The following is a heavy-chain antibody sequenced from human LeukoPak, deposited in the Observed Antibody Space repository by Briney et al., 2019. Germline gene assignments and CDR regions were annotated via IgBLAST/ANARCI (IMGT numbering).Heavy chain of an antibody. CDR1: GFTFSSYA. CDR2: ISGSGGST. V-gene: IGHV3-23*01. D-gene: IGHD1-26*01. CDR3: GSISGASYGDF. Sequence: TGGSLRLSCAASGFTFSSYAMSWVRQAPGKGLEWVSAISGSGGSTYYAASVKGRFTISRDNSETTLYLQMNSLRAEDTAVYYCGSISGASYGDFWGQGTLVTVSS. J-gene: IGHJ4*02.